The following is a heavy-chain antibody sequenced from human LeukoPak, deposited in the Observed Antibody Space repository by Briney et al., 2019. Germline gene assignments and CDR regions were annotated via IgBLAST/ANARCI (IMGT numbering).Heavy chain of an antibody. Sequence: SETLSLTCAVYGGSFSGYYWSWIRQPPGKGLEWIGEINHSGSTNYNPSLKGRVTISVDTSKNQFSLKLSSVTAADTAVYYCARGVSGWGFDYWGQGTLVTVSP. D-gene: IGHD6-19*01. V-gene: IGHV4-34*01. CDR1: GGSFSGYY. J-gene: IGHJ4*02. CDR2: INHSGST. CDR3: ARGVSGWGFDY.